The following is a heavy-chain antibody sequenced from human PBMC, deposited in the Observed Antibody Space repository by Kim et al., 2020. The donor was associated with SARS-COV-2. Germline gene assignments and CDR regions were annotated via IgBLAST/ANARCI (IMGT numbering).Heavy chain of an antibody. J-gene: IGHJ6*02. Sequence: GSNNCYPDAVKSRFTISRDNSKNTMYLRMNSRRAEDTAVYYCARDRIMDVWGQGTTVTVSS. CDR2: GSNN. V-gene: IGHV3-30-3*01. CDR3: ARDRIMDV.